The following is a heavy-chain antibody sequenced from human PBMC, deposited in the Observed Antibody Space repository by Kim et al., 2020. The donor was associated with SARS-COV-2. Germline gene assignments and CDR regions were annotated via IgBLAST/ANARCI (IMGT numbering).Heavy chain of an antibody. V-gene: IGHV3-11*06. Sequence: GGSLRLSCAASGFTFSDYYMSWIRQAPGKGLEWVSYISSSSYTKYADSVKGRFTISRDNAKNSLYLQMNSLRAEDTAVYYCAREIKLRYFDWLFFDYWGQGNLVTVSS. CDR1: GFTFSDYY. J-gene: IGHJ4*02. D-gene: IGHD3-9*01. CDR3: AREIKLRYFDWLFFDY. CDR2: ISSSSYT.